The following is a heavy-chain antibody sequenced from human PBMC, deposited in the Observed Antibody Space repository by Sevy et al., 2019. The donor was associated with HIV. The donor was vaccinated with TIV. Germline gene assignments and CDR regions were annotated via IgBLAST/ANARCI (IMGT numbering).Heavy chain of an antibody. CDR3: ASDLSGARDS. Sequence: ASVKVSCKASGYSFTDYWLHWVRQAPGQGLEWMGRLNPLSGGTKFTQKFQGRATMTRDTSIATAYMELNTLRSDDTAVYYSASDLSGARDSWGQGTLVTVSS. J-gene: IGHJ4*02. V-gene: IGHV1-2*06. CDR1: GYSFTDYW. CDR2: LNPLSGGT. D-gene: IGHD6-25*01.